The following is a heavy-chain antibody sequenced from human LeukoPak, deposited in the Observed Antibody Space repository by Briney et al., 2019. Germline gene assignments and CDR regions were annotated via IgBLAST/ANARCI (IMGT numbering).Heavy chain of an antibody. CDR3: ARASPVYCSSTSCYIHWFDP. J-gene: IGHJ5*02. D-gene: IGHD2-2*02. CDR2: MNPNSGNT. Sequence: ASVKVSCKASGYTFTSYDINWVRQATGQGLEWMGWMNPNSGNTGYAQKFQGRVTITRNTSISTAYMELSSLRSEDTAVYYCARASPVYCSSTSCYIHWFDPWGQGTLVTVSS. CDR1: GYTFTSYD. V-gene: IGHV1-8*03.